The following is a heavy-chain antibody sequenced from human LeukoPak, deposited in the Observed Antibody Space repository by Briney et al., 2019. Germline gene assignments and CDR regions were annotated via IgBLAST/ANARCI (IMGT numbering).Heavy chain of an antibody. Sequence: SETLSLTCTVSGVSISSDCWSWIRLPPGKGLEWIGYIYYSGSSNYNPSLKSRVTMSVDTSKNQFSLKLTSVTAADTAVYYCARRLRQNLFDPWGQGTLVTVSS. CDR1: GVSISSDC. V-gene: IGHV4-59*08. CDR3: ARRLRQNLFDP. D-gene: IGHD4-17*01. J-gene: IGHJ5*02. CDR2: IYYSGSS.